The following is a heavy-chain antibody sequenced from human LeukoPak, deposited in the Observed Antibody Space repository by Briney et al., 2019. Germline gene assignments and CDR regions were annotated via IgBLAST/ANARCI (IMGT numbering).Heavy chain of an antibody. Sequence: PGGSLRLSCAASGFTFSSYAMSWVRQAPGKGLEWVANIKEDGSKKYYVDSVKGRFTISRDNAKNAVFLQMNSLRAEDTAVYYCARAIAAAGAYWGQGTLVTVSS. J-gene: IGHJ4*02. CDR3: ARAIAAAGAY. V-gene: IGHV3-7*04. D-gene: IGHD6-13*01. CDR2: IKEDGSKK. CDR1: GFTFSSYA.